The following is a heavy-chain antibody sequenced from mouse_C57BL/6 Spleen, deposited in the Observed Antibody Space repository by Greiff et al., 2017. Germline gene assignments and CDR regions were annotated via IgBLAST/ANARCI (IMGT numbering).Heavy chain of an antibody. CDR2: ISSGSSTI. CDR1: GFTFSDYG. Sequence: EVKLVESGGGLVKPGGSLKLSCAASGFTFSDYGMHWVRQAPEKGLEWVAYISSGSSTIYYAATVKGRFTISRDNAKNTLFLQMPRRRSEDTAMYYCASGGRRRNYYAMDDWGKGTSVTVSS. CDR3: ASGGRRRNYYAMDD. J-gene: IGHJ4*01. V-gene: IGHV5-17*01. D-gene: IGHD2-12*01.